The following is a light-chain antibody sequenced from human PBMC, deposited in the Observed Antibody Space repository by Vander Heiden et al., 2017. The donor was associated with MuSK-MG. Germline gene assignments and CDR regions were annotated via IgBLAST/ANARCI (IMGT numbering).Light chain of an antibody. CDR1: ESIDNH. V-gene: IGKV1-39*01. Sequence: ILRTESRSALSASRGDRVTIACRASESIDNHLNWYQQKPGKAPKVLIYTASRLQSGIPSRLRGSVYGTNFTISISGMKPADFATYYCQQSGSAPSTFGQGTKVEV. CDR3: QQSGSAPST. CDR2: TAS. J-gene: IGKJ1*01.